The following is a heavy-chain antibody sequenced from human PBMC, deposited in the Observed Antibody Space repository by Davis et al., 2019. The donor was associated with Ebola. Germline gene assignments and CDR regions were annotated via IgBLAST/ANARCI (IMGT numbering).Heavy chain of an antibody. Sequence: PGGSLRLSCAASGFTFSSYAMSWIRQPAGKGLEWIGRIYTSGSTNYNPSLKSRVTMSVDTSKNQFSLKLSSVTAADTAVYYCARDFDSNYYYYYGMDVWGQGTTVTVSS. D-gene: IGHD4-11*01. J-gene: IGHJ6*02. CDR2: IYTSGST. V-gene: IGHV4-4*07. CDR3: ARDFDSNYYYYYGMDV. CDR1: GFTFSSYA.